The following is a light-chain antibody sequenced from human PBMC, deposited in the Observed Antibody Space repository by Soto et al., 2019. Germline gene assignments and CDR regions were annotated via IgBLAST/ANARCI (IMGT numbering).Light chain of an antibody. CDR3: QQYNKWPPYT. Sequence: EIVMTQSPATLSVSPGERATLSCRASQSVSSNLAWYQQKPGQGPRLLIYGASTRATSIPARFSGSGSGTEFTLTINSLQSEDFSVYYCQQYNKWPPYTFGQGPKLDIK. CDR2: GAS. J-gene: IGKJ2*01. CDR1: QSVSSN. V-gene: IGKV3-15*01.